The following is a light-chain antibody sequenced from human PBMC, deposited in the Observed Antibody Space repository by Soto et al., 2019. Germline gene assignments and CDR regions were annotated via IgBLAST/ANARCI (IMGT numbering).Light chain of an antibody. CDR2: DVR. CDR1: SSDVGGYDY. Sequence: QSALTQPASVSGSPGQSITISCTGTSSDVGGYDYVSWYQQHPGKAPKLMIYDVRNRPSGVSNRFSGSKSGNTASLTISGLQAEDEAYYYCSSYTSSGTFVVFGGGTQVTVL. CDR3: SSYTSSGTFVV. V-gene: IGLV2-14*01. J-gene: IGLJ2*01.